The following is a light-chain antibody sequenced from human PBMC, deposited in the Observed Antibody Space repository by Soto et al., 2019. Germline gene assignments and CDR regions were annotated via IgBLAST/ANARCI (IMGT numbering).Light chain of an antibody. V-gene: IGKV3-15*01. CDR2: GAS. CDR3: QQYNYWPRT. J-gene: IGKJ1*01. CDR1: QSVSGN. Sequence: EIVMTQSPATLTVSPGERATLSCRASQSVSGNLAWYQQKPGQAPRVLIYGASTRATGIPARFSGSGSGTEFTLTISSLQSEHFAVYFCQQYNYWPRTFGQGTMVEI.